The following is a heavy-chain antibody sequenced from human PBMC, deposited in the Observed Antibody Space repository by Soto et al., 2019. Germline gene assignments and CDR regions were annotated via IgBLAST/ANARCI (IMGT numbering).Heavy chain of an antibody. V-gene: IGHV4-39*01. D-gene: IGHD7-27*01. Sequence: PSETLSLTCTFSGGSISSSSYYWGWIRQPPGKGLEWIGSIYYSGSTYYNPSLKSRVTISVDTSKNQFSLKLSSVTAADTAVYYCAKNWNWGSLVHWGQGTLVTVSS. CDR3: AKNWNWGSLVH. CDR1: GGSISSSSYY. J-gene: IGHJ4*02. CDR2: IYYSGST.